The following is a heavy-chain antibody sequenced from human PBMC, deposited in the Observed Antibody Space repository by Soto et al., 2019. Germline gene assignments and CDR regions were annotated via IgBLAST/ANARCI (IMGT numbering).Heavy chain of an antibody. CDR1: GYSFTSYW. J-gene: IGHJ6*02. Sequence: HGESLKISCKGSGYSFTSYWIGWVRQMPGKGLEWMGIIYPGDSDTRYSPSFQGQVTISADKSISTAYLQWSSLKASDTAMYYCARQVLWFGELSTPMDVWCQGAAVTVSS. CDR3: ARQVLWFGELSTPMDV. D-gene: IGHD3-10*01. CDR2: IYPGDSDT. V-gene: IGHV5-51*01.